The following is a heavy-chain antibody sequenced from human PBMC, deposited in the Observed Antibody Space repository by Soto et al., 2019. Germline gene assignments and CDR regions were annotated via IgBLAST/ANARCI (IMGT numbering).Heavy chain of an antibody. D-gene: IGHD2-2*01. Sequence: SVKVSCKASGGTFSSYAISWVRQAPGQGLEWMGGIIPIFGTANYAQKFQGRVTITADESTSTAYMELSSLRPEDTAVYYCAREGGDIVVVPAAPDYYYYYGMDVWGQGTTVTVSS. J-gene: IGHJ6*02. CDR3: AREGGDIVVVPAAPDYYYYYGMDV. CDR2: IIPIFGTA. CDR1: GGTFSSYA. V-gene: IGHV1-69*13.